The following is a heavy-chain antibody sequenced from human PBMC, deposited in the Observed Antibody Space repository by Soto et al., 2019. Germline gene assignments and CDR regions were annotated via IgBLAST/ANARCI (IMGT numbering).Heavy chain of an antibody. CDR1: GRSISSGDYY. CDR3: ARDLAAGTLMDV. D-gene: IGHD6-13*01. J-gene: IGHJ6*02. Sequence: PAETLSLTCTVSGRSISSGDYYWSWIRQPPGKGLEWIGYIYYSGSTYYNPSLKSRVTISVDTSKNQFSLKLSSVTAADKAVYYCARDLAAGTLMDVWGQGTTVTVSS. CDR2: IYYSGST. V-gene: IGHV4-30-4*01.